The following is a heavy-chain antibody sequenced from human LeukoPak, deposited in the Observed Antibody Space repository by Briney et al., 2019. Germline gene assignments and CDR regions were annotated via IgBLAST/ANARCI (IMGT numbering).Heavy chain of an antibody. CDR1: GYTFTSYG. Sequence: GASVNVSCKPSGYTFTSYGISWVRQAPRQGLEWMGWISAYNGNTNYAQKLHGRVTMTTDTSTSTAYMELRSLRSDDTAVYYCARGRKQLEFDYWGQGTLVTVSS. CDR3: ARGRKQLEFDY. V-gene: IGHV1-18*01. J-gene: IGHJ4*02. CDR2: ISAYNGNT. D-gene: IGHD6-6*01.